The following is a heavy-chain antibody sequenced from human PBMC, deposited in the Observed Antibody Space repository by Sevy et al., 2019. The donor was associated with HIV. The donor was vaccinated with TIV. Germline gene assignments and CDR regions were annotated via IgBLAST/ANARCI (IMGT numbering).Heavy chain of an antibody. CDR2: ISYDGSNK. V-gene: IGHV3-30-3*01. D-gene: IGHD3-22*01. CDR1: GFTFSSYA. J-gene: IGHJ3*02. Sequence: GGSLRLSCAASGFTFSSYAMHWVRQAPGKGLEWVAVISYDGSNKYYADSLKGRFTISRDNSKNTLYLQMNSLRAEDTAVYYCALRASVVITNNAFDIWGQGTMVTVSS. CDR3: ALRASVVITNNAFDI.